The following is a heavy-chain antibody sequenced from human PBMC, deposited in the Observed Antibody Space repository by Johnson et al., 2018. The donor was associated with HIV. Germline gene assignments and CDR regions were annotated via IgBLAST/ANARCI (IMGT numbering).Heavy chain of an antibody. CDR2: IRYDGSNK. Sequence: QVQLVESGGGVVQPGRSLRLSCAASGFTFSIYGMHWVRQAPGKGLEWVAFIRYDGSNKYYADSVKGRFTISRDNSKNTLYLQMNSLRAEDTAVYYCAKDLGDFWSGYYFDIWGQGTMVTVSS. CDR3: AKDLGDFWSGYYFDI. J-gene: IGHJ3*02. V-gene: IGHV3-30*02. D-gene: IGHD3-3*01. CDR1: GFTFSIYG.